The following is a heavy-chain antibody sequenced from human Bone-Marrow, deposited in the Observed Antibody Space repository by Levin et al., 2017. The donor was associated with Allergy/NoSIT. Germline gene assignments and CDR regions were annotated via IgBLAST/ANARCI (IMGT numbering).Heavy chain of an antibody. D-gene: IGHD2/OR15-2a*01. Sequence: PGESLKISCAASEFTFSSYYMHWVRQAPGKGLVWVSRLNNDGSTTSYADSVKGRFTISRDNAKNTLYLQMNSLRAEDTAVYYCARGNHYGMDVWGQGTTVTVSS. CDR3: ARGNHYGMDV. CDR2: LNNDGSTT. J-gene: IGHJ6*02. CDR1: EFTFSSYY. V-gene: IGHV3-74*01.